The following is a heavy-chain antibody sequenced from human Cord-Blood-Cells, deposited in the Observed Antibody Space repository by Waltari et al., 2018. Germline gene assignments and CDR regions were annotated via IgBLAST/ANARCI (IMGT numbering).Heavy chain of an antibody. J-gene: IGHJ4*02. D-gene: IGHD6-13*01. V-gene: IGHV4-59*01. CDR3: AGDGGYSSS. CDR1: GGSISSYY. Sequence: QVQLPESGPGPVKRSVTLSLTRTASGGSISSYYWSLIRQPPGKVLGWIGSVYYSGSTNYNPCLRSRVTISVGTSENQFSLMLSSVTAADTAVYYCAGDGGYSSSWGQGTLVIVSS. CDR2: VYYSGST.